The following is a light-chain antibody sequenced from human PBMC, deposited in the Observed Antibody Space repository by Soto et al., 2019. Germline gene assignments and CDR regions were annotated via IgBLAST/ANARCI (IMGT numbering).Light chain of an antibody. CDR3: SSYAGSNVL. CDR2: EVT. CDR1: SSDVGGYNY. J-gene: IGLJ2*01. V-gene: IGLV2-8*01. Sequence: QSALTQPPSASGSPGQSVTISCTGTSSDVGGYNYVSWYQQHPGKAPKLMIYEVTKRPSGVPDRFSGSKSCNTASLTVSGLQAEDEADYYCSSYAGSNVLFGGGTKLTVL.